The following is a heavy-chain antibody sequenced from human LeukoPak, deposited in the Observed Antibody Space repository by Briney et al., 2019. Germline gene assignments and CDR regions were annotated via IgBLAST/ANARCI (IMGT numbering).Heavy chain of an antibody. Sequence: ASVKVSCKVSGYTLTELSMHWVRQAPGKGLEWMGGFDPEDGETIYAQKFQGRVTMTEDTSTDTAYMELSSLRSEDTAVYYCATELITFGGVIDAEIDYWGQGTLVTVSS. D-gene: IGHD3-16*02. V-gene: IGHV1-24*01. CDR1: GYTLTELS. CDR3: ATELITFGGVIDAEIDY. J-gene: IGHJ4*02. CDR2: FDPEDGET.